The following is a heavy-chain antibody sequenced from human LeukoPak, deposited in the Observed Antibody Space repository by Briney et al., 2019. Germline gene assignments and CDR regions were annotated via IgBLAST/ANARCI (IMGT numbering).Heavy chain of an antibody. J-gene: IGHJ4*02. V-gene: IGHV3-21*01. D-gene: IGHD2-15*01. Sequence: GGSLRLSCVASGFTLSSYSMNWVRQAPGKGLEWVSSISSSSCYIYYADSVKGRFTISRDNAKNALYLQMNSVRAEDTAVYYCARDRSGSRLDGWGRETQVGHSS. CDR1: GFTLSSYS. CDR2: ISSSSCYI. CDR3: ARDRSGSRLDG.